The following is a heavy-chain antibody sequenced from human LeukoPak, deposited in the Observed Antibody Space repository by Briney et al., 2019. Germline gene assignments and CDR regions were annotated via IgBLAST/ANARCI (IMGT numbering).Heavy chain of an antibody. J-gene: IGHJ4*02. CDR3: ARDLGLGYYDILTGYYIDY. CDR2: INPNSGGT. D-gene: IGHD3-9*01. V-gene: IGHV1-2*02. CDR1: GYTFTGYY. Sequence: ASVKVSCKASGYTFTGYYMHWVRQAPGQGLEWMGWINPNSGGTNYAQKFQGRVTMTRDTSISTAYMELSRLRSDDTAVYYCARDLGLGYYDILTGYYIDYWGQGTLVTVSS.